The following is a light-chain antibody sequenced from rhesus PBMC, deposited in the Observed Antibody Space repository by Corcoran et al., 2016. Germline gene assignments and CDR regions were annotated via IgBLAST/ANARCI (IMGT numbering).Light chain of an antibody. CDR1: QGIVNY. CDR3: QQHNTYPWT. V-gene: IGKV1S14*01. CDR2: YAS. J-gene: IGKJ1*01. Sequence: DIQMTQSPSSLSAFVGDTVTITCRASQGIVNYLAWYQQKPGKAPKPLISYASTLASGVPSRCSGSGSGTDFTLTSSSLQPEDFAIYYCQQHNTYPWTFGQGTKLEIK.